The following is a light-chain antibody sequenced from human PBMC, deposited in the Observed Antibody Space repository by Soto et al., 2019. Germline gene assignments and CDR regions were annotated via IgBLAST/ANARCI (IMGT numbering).Light chain of an antibody. CDR1: QSISSW. Sequence: IPMTQSPSTLSASVGDRVTITCRASQSISSWLAWYQQKPGKAPKLLIFDASSLENGVPSRFSGSGSGTEFTLTISSLQPDDFATYYCQQYNSYWTFGQGTKVDIK. CDR3: QQYNSYWT. CDR2: DAS. V-gene: IGKV1-5*01. J-gene: IGKJ1*01.